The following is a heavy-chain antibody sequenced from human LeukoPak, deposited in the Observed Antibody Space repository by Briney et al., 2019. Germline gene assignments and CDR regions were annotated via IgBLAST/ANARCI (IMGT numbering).Heavy chain of an antibody. V-gene: IGHV1-18*01. Sequence: ASVKVSCKASGGTFSSYAISWVRQAPGQGLEWMGWISAYNGNTNYAQKLQGRVTMTTDTSTSTAYMELRSLRSDDTAVYYCARDSVYIVVVPAAGNWFDPWGQGTLVTVSS. CDR1: GGTFSSYA. J-gene: IGHJ5*02. D-gene: IGHD2-2*01. CDR2: ISAYNGNT. CDR3: ARDSVYIVVVPAAGNWFDP.